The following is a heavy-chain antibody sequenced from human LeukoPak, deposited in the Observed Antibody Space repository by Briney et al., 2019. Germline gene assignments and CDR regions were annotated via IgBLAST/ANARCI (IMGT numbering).Heavy chain of an antibody. CDR1: GGTFSSYA. Sequence: WASVKVSCKASGGTFSSYAISWVRQAPGQGLEWMGGIIPIFGTANYAQKFQGRVTITADESTSTAYMELSSLRSEDTAVYYCARGRSGNNYYYGMDVWGQGTTVTVSS. CDR2: IIPIFGTA. CDR3: ARGRSGNNYYYGMDV. J-gene: IGHJ6*02. D-gene: IGHD2-15*01. V-gene: IGHV1-69*13.